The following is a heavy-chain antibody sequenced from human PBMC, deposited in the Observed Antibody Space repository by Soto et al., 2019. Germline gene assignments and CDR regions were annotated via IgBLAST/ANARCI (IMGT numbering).Heavy chain of an antibody. CDR1: GYSFTSYW. CDR2: IYPGDSDT. Sequence: GESLKISCKGSGYSFTSYWIGWVRQMPGKGLEWMGIIYPGDSDTRYSPSFQGQVTISADKSISTAYLQWSSLKASDTAMYYCAKTYYDSSGPSGDAFDIWGQGTMVTVSS. D-gene: IGHD3-22*01. V-gene: IGHV5-51*01. J-gene: IGHJ3*02. CDR3: AKTYYDSSGPSGDAFDI.